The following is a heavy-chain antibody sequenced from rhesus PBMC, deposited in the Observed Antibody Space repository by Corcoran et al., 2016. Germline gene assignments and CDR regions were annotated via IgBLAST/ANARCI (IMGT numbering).Heavy chain of an antibody. Sequence: EVQLVESGGGLVQPGGSLRLSCAASGFTLSDYSMSWVRQAPGKGLEWVSSISSASSDIYYADSGKGRFTISRYNAKNALSLQMNSLKTEDTAVYYCTLQSLNRFDVWGPGVLVTVSS. V-gene: IGHV3S4*01. D-gene: IGHD3-3*01. CDR3: TLQSLNRFDV. CDR1: GFTLSDYS. J-gene: IGHJ5-1*01. CDR2: ISSASSDI.